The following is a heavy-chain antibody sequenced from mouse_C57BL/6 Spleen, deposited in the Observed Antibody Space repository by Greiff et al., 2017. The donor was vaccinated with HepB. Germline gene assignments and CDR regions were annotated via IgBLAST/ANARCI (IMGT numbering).Heavy chain of an antibody. V-gene: IGHV1-81*01. CDR3: ARIITTVVDPYYFDY. J-gene: IGHJ2*01. CDR1: GYTFTSYG. Sequence: VQLQQSGAELARPGASVKLSCKASGYTFTSYGISWVKQRTGQGLEWIGEIYPRSGNTYYNEKFKGKATLTADKSSSTAYMELLSLTSEDSAVYFCARIITTVVDPYYFDYWGQGTTLTVSS. D-gene: IGHD1-1*01. CDR2: IYPRSGNT.